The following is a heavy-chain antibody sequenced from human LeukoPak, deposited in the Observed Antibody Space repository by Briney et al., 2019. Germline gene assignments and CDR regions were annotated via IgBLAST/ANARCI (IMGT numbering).Heavy chain of an antibody. J-gene: IGHJ6*02. D-gene: IGHD1-26*01. CDR3: ARVLRGWEGEDYYYGMDV. V-gene: IGHV3-48*03. CDR1: GFTFSSYE. CDR2: ISSSGSTI. Sequence: PGGSLRLSCAASGFTFSSYEMNWVRQAPGKGLEWVSYISSSGSTIYYADSVKGRFTISRDNAKNSLYLQMNSLRAEDTAVYYCARVLRGWEGEDYYYGMDVWGQGTTVTVSS.